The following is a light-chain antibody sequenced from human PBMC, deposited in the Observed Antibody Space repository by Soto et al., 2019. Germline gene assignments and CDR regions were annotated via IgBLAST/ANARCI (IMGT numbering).Light chain of an antibody. CDR3: AAWDDSLNGVV. J-gene: IGLJ2*01. CDR1: NSNIGSNT. CDR2: SNN. V-gene: IGLV1-44*01. Sequence: QSVLTQPPSASGTPGQRVTISCSGSNSNIGSNTVNWYQQLPGTAPKLLIFSNNQRPSGVPDRFSGSKSGTSASLAISGLQSDDEADYYCAAWDDSLNGVVFGGGTQLTVL.